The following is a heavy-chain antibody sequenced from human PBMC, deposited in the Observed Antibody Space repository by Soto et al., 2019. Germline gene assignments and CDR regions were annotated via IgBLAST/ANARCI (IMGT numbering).Heavy chain of an antibody. V-gene: IGHV3-21*01. J-gene: IGHJ2*01. D-gene: IGHD2-2*01. CDR3: ARDHSYCSSTSCYESWYFDL. Sequence: EVQLVESGGGLVKPGGSLRLSCAASGFTFSSYSMNWVRQAPGKGLEWVSSISSSSSYIYYADSVKGRFTISRDNAKNSLYLQMNRLRAEDTAVYYCARDHSYCSSTSCYESWYFDLWGRGTLVTVSS. CDR2: ISSSSSYI. CDR1: GFTFSSYS.